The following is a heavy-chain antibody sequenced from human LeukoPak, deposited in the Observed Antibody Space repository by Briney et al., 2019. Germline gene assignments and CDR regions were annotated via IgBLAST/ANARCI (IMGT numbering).Heavy chain of an antibody. V-gene: IGHV3-7*03. CDR3: AKDRGSGWYGGAWFDP. J-gene: IGHJ5*02. Sequence: PGGSLRLSCTVSGFPFAGYWMTWVRQAPGKGLQWVANINQDGSEKYYVDSVKGRFTISRDNSKNTLYLQMNSLRAEDTAVYYCAKDRGSGWYGGAWFDPWGQGTLVTVSS. D-gene: IGHD6-19*01. CDR2: INQDGSEK. CDR1: GFPFAGYW.